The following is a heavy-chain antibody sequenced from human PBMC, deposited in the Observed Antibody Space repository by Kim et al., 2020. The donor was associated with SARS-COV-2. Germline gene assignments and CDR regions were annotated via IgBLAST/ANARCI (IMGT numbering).Heavy chain of an antibody. Sequence: GGSLRLSCAASGFTFSSYSMNWVRQAPGKGLEWVSYISSSSTIYYADSVKGRFTISRDNAKNSLYLQMNSLRDEDTAVYYCARDALHDMEQLVRYFDLWG. CDR2: ISSSSTI. CDR1: GFTFSSYS. J-gene: IGHJ2*01. CDR3: ARDALHDMEQLVRYFDL. D-gene: IGHD6-6*01. V-gene: IGHV3-48*02.